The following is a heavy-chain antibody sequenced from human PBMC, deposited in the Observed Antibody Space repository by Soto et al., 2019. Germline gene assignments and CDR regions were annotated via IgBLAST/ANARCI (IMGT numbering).Heavy chain of an antibody. CDR3: ARLSEVGINSETGSRLRFLDV. D-gene: IGHD2-21*01. CDR2: MKPIGSP. Sequence: QVQLQQWGAGLLKPSETLSLTCGVSGGSFSAYYWTWVRQIAGKGLEWIGEMKPIGSPKYNRALKSRVTISVDSSKNQFFLKINSVTAADTAVYYCARLSEVGINSETGSRLRFLDVWGRGTQVTVSP. CDR1: GGSFSAYY. J-gene: IGHJ2*01. V-gene: IGHV4-34*01.